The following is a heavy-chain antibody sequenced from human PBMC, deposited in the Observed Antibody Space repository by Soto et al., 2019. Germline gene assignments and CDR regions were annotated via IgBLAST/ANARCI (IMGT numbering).Heavy chain of an antibody. J-gene: IGHJ5*02. CDR3: AYGYTGSCWFQNWFEP. V-gene: IGHV2-5*02. CDR1: GFSLSTYGVG. Sequence: QITLKESGPTLVKPTQTLTLTCTFSGFSLSTYGVGVGWIRQPPGKALEWLALIYWDDDKRYSPSLKSRLTITKDPSKNHVVLTMINMDPVDTATYFWAYGYTGSCWFQNWFEPWGQGTLVTVSS. D-gene: IGHD6-19*01. CDR2: IYWDDDK.